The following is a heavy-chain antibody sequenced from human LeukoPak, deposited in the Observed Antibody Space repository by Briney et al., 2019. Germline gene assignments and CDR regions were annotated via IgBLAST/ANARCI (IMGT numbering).Heavy chain of an antibody. Sequence: GGSLRLSCAASGFTFSSYWMHWVRQAPGKGLVWVSRINSDGSTTSYADFVMGRFTISRDNAKNTLYLQMNSLRAEDTAVYYCARVIYSGWEGELSDWGQGTLVSAPS. CDR2: INSDGSTT. J-gene: IGHJ4*02. CDR1: GFTFSSYW. V-gene: IGHV3-74*01. D-gene: IGHD6-19*01. CDR3: ARVIYSGWEGELSD.